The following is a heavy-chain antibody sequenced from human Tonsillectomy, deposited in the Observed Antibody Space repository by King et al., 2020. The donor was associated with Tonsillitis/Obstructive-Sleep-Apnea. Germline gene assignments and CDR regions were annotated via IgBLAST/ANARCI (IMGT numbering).Heavy chain of an antibody. V-gene: IGHV4-31*03. CDR1: GGSISSGGYY. D-gene: IGHD5-12*01. CDR2: IYYSGST. CDR3: AREVATGTFDY. J-gene: IGHJ4*02. Sequence: QLQESGPGLVKPSQTLSLTCTVSGGSISSGGYYWTWIRQHPGKGLEWIGYIYYSGSTYYNPSLKSRVTISVDTSKNQFSLGLSSVPAADTAVYYCAREVATGTFDYWGQGTLVTVSS.